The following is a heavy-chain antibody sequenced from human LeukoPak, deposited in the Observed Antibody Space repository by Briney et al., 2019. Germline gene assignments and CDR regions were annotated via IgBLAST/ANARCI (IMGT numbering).Heavy chain of an antibody. CDR3: ARDANYGDYYYMDV. V-gene: IGHV1-3*03. J-gene: IGHJ6*03. D-gene: IGHD4-17*01. CDR2: INAGNGNT. Sequence: ASVKVSCKASGYTFTTYAMHWVRQAPGQRLECMGWINAGNGNTKYSQDFQGRVTITRDTSASTAYMELSSLRSEDTAVYYCARDANYGDYYYMDVWGKGTTVTVSS. CDR1: GYTFTTYA.